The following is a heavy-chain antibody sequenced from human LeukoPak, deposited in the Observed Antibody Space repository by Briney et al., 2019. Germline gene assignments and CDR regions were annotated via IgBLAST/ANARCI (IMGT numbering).Heavy chain of an antibody. J-gene: IGHJ4*02. D-gene: IGHD3-22*01. Sequence: GGTLRLSCAASGFTFSTYAMSWVRQAPGKGLEWVSAISDSGISTYYADSVKGRFTISRDNSKNTLYLQMNSLRAEDTAVYYCAKDQTYYYDSSGYWWGQGTLVTVSS. CDR3: AKDQTYYYDSSGYW. V-gene: IGHV3-23*01. CDR1: GFTFSTYA. CDR2: ISDSGIST.